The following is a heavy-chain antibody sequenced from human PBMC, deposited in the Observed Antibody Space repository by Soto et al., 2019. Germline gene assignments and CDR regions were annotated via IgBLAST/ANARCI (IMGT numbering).Heavy chain of an antibody. CDR1: GFTFSSYA. CDR2: ISGSGGST. J-gene: IGHJ5*02. CDR3: VLAPRGYSSSWYWFDP. D-gene: IGHD6-13*01. Sequence: GGSLRLSCAASGFTFSSYAMSWVRQAPGKGLEWVSAISGSGGSTYYADSVKGRFIISRDNSKNTLYLQMNSLRAEDTAVYYCVLAPRGYSSSWYWFDPWGQGTLVTVSS. V-gene: IGHV3-23*01.